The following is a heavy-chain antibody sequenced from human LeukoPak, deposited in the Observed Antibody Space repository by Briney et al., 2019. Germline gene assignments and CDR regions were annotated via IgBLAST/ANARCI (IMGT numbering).Heavy chain of an antibody. CDR2: IWHDGSNT. J-gene: IGHJ4*01. CDR3: AKDGAGLRLLDY. D-gene: IGHD2-21*02. V-gene: IGHV3-33*06. Sequence: PGGSVRLSCAASGFTFSRHGMHWVRQAPGKGLEWVAIIWHDGSNTYHADSVKGRFTITRDNSKNTLYLEMNSLRAEDTAVYYCAKDGAGLRLLDYWGQGTLVTVSS. CDR1: GFTFSRHG.